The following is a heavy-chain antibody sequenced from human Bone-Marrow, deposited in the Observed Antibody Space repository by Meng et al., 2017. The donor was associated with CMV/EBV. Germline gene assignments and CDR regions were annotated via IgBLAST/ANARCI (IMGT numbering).Heavy chain of an antibody. J-gene: IGHJ6*02. CDR2: IKSKTDGGTT. CDR1: GFTFSNAW. CDR3: TTDSRYCSGGSCSNSYYYYGMDV. V-gene: IGHV3-15*01. Sequence: GGSLRLSCAASGFTFSNAWMSWVRQAPGKGLEWVGRIKSKTDGGTTDYAAPVKGRFTISRDDSKNTLYLQMNSLKTEDTAVYYCTTDSRYCSGGSCSNSYYYYGMDVWGQGTTVTASS. D-gene: IGHD2-15*01.